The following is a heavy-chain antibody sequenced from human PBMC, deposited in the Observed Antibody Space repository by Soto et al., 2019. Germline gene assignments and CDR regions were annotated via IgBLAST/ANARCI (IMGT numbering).Heavy chain of an antibody. J-gene: IGHJ4*02. CDR1: GFTVSSNY. CDR2: IYSGGST. CDR3: ARASLPEAQYSSSWYPFDY. V-gene: IGHV3-66*02. D-gene: IGHD6-13*01. Sequence: GGSLRLSCAASGFTVSSNYMSWVRQAPGKGLEWVSVIYSGGSTYYADSVKGRFTISRDNSKNTLYLQMNSLRAEDTAVYYCARASLPEAQYSSSWYPFDYWGQGTLVTVSS.